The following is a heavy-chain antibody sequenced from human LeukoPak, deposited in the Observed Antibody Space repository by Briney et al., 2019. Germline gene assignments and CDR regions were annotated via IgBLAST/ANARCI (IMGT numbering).Heavy chain of an antibody. V-gene: IGHV4-59*01. Sequence: SETLSLTCTVSGGSISSYYWSWIRQPPGKGLEWIGYIYYSGSTNYNPSLKSRVTISVDTSKNQFSLKLSSVTAADTAVYYCARDRGGPGVAGTWGQGTLVTVSS. CDR1: GGSISSYY. J-gene: IGHJ4*02. CDR3: ARDRGGPGVAGT. D-gene: IGHD6-19*01. CDR2: IYYSGST.